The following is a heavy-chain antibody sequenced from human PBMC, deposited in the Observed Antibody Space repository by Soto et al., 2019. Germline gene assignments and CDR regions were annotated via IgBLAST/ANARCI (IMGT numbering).Heavy chain of an antibody. V-gene: IGHV1-18*01. CDR2: ISANNDNT. CDR1: GYTFTSYT. Sequence: QVQLVQSGAEVKKPGASVKVSCKASGYTFTSYTVSWVRQAPGQGLEWIGWISANNDNTDFAQRFQDRVTLTTDTSTRTAYMVLWSLQSDDTAVYYCVRCFPWFDSWGQGTLVTVSS. CDR3: VRCFPWFDS. J-gene: IGHJ5*01.